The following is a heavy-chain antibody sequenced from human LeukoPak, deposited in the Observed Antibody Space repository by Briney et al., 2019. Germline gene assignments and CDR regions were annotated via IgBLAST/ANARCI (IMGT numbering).Heavy chain of an antibody. CDR2: SRNKANSYTT. CDR1: GFTFSSYG. CDR3: GRVSGVAAVPGYYYYMDV. V-gene: IGHV3-72*01. J-gene: IGHJ6*03. D-gene: IGHD6-13*01. Sequence: PGGSLRLSCAASGFTFSSYGMTWVRQAPGKGLKWVGRSRNKANSYTTEYAASVKCRFTISRDDSKKSLYLQMNSLKIEDTAVYYCGRVSGVAAVPGYYYYMDVWCKGTTVTVSS.